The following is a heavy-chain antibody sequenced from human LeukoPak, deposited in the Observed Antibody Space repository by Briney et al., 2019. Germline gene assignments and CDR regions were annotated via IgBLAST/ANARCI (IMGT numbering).Heavy chain of an antibody. Sequence: GSLGPLFAASGFTLNNYAMSWVRQAPGEGMEGVSIINNSGGSTYYADSVKGRFTISRDLSKNTLYLQMNSLRAEDTALYYCARKYSGTNPFDYWGQGTLVTVSS. CDR3: ARKYSGTNPFDY. J-gene: IGHJ4*02. D-gene: IGHD1-26*01. CDR2: INNSGGST. CDR1: GFTLNNYA. V-gene: IGHV3-23*01.